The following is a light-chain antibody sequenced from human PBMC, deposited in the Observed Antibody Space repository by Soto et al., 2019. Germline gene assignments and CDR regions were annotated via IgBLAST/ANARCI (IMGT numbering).Light chain of an antibody. J-gene: IGLJ1*01. CDR2: EVT. Sequence: QSAMTHPPSVSVSPEQSITIPCTGTSSGIGSYDLVSWYQQHPGTAPKLIIYEVTTRPSGFSTRSSGSKSGNTASLTISGLPAADEADYYCCSFADFTYVFGTWPKVTVL. CDR1: SSGIGSYDL. CDR3: CSFADFTYV. V-gene: IGLV2-23*02.